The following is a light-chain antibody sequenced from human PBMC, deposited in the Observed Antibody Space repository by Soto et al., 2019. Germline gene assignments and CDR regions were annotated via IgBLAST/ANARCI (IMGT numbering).Light chain of an antibody. J-gene: IGLJ1*01. CDR1: SSNIGASYD. CDR3: QSYDSSLSGGV. V-gene: IGLV1-40*01. Sequence: QSVLTQPPSVSGAPGQGVTISCTGSSSNIGASYDVQWYQQLPGTAPKLLIYGNVNRPSGVPDRFSGSRSGTSASLAITGLQAEDEADYYCQSYDSSLSGGVFGTGTKLTVL. CDR2: GNV.